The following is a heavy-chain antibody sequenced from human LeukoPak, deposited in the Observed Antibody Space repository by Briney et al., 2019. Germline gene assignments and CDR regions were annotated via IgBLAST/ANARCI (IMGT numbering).Heavy chain of an antibody. V-gene: IGHV3-30*03. D-gene: IGHD3-9*01. J-gene: IGHJ4*02. CDR3: ARVSVGPRSGILTGSIEY. CDR2: ISYDGRNK. Sequence: PGRSLRLSCAASGFTLSSYGMHWVRQAPGKGLEWVAVISYDGRNKYYADSAKGRFTISRDNSKNILYLQLNSLRVEDTAVYYCARVSVGPRSGILTGSIEYWGQGTLVTVSS. CDR1: GFTLSSYG.